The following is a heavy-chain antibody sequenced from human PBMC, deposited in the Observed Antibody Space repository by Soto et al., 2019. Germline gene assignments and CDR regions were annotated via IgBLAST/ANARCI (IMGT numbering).Heavy chain of an antibody. J-gene: IGHJ6*02. CDR2: IYYSGST. Sequence: SETLSLTCTVSGGSISSGDYYWSWIRQPPGKGLEWIGYIYYSGSTYYNPSLKSRVTISVDTSKNQFSLKLSSVTAADTAVYYCARVRYYDSSGYYSAYYYGMDVWGQGTTVTVSS. V-gene: IGHV4-30-4*01. D-gene: IGHD3-22*01. CDR3: ARVRYYDSSGYYSAYYYGMDV. CDR1: GGSISSGDYY.